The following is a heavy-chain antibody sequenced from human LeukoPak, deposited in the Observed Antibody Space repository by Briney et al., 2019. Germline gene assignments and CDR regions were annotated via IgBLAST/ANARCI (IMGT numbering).Heavy chain of an antibody. V-gene: IGHV4-59*01. CDR3: ARGGASSEWFDP. D-gene: IGHD6-25*01. CDR1: GDSISGYY. Sequence: SETLSLTCTVSGDSISGYYWSWIRQPPGKGLEWIAFIHSSGTTNYNPSLKSRVSISVDASNNQFSLNVNSVTAADTAVYYCARGGASSEWFDPWGQGTLVTVSS. J-gene: IGHJ5*02. CDR2: IHSSGTT.